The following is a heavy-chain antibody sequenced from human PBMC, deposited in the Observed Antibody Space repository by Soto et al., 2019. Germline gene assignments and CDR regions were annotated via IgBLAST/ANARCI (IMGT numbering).Heavy chain of an antibody. Sequence: SVKVSCKASGGTFSSYAISWVRQAPGQGLEWMGGIIPIFGTANYAQKFQGRVTITADESTSTAYMELSSLRSEDTAVYYCARDGSAGTWSNYWGQGTLVTVSS. CDR1: GGTFSSYA. D-gene: IGHD6-19*01. CDR2: IIPIFGTA. V-gene: IGHV1-69*13. J-gene: IGHJ4*02. CDR3: ARDGSAGTWSNY.